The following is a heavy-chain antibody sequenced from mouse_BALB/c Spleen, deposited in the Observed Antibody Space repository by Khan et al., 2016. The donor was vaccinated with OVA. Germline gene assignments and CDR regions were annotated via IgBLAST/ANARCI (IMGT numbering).Heavy chain of an antibody. CDR3: ARDGSRYNYAMDY. D-gene: IGHD2-3*01. Sequence: VQLKESGPGLVKPSQSLSLTCTVTGYSITSDYAWNWIRQFPGNKLEWMGYISSSGSTNYNPALKSRISITRDTSKNQFFLQLNSVTTEDTATYYCARDGSRYNYAMDYWGQGNSGTVSS. CDR2: ISSSGST. J-gene: IGHJ4*01. V-gene: IGHV3-2*02. CDR1: GYSITSDYA.